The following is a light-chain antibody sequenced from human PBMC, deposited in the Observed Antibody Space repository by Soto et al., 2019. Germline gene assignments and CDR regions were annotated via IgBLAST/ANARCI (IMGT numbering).Light chain of an antibody. CDR2: DNF. Sequence: QSVLTQPPSVSGAPGQRVTISCTGSSSNIGAGYDVHWYQQLPGTAPKLLIYDNFNRPSGVPDRFSGSKSGTSASLAITGLQDDDEADYYCQSYDSSLRGYVFGTGTKVTVL. CDR1: SSNIGAGYD. J-gene: IGLJ1*01. CDR3: QSYDSSLRGYV. V-gene: IGLV1-40*01.